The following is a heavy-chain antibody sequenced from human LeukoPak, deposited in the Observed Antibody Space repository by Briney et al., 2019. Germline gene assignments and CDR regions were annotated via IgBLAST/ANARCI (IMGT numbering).Heavy chain of an antibody. CDR1: GFTFSSYS. CDR2: ISSSSSYI. Sequence: GGSLRLSCAASGFTFSSYSMNWVRQAPGKGLEWVSSISSSSSYIYYADSVKGRFTISRDNAKNSLYLQMNSLRAEDTAVYYCARVYRGDSSGWYGDYWGQGTLVTVSS. J-gene: IGHJ4*02. CDR3: ARVYRGDSSGWYGDY. V-gene: IGHV3-21*01. D-gene: IGHD6-19*01.